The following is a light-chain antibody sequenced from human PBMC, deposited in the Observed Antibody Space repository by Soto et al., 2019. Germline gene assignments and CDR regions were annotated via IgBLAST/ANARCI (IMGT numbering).Light chain of an antibody. CDR1: SSTVGGFNV. V-gene: IGLV2-23*01. Sequence: QSVLTQPASVSGSPGQSITISCTGTSSTVGGFNVVSWYQQHPGKAPKVIIYEGIKRPSGVSNRFSGSNSGSTAYLTISGLQAEDEADYYCCPYVGAIPYVFGTGTKATV. CDR3: CPYVGAIPYV. CDR2: EGI. J-gene: IGLJ1*01.